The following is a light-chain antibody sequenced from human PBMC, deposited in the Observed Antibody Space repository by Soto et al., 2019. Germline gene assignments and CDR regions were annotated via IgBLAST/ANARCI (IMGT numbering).Light chain of an antibody. V-gene: IGKV1-27*01. CDR3: QKYDSVPLT. CDR2: VAS. J-gene: IGKJ4*01. CDR1: QAISDY. Sequence: DIQMTQSPSSLSASVGDGVTITCRASQAISDYLAWYQQKPGKVPKLLIYVASSLRSGVPSRFSGGGSGTLFTLTISSLHPEDVATYYCQKYDSVPLTFGGGTRVEIK.